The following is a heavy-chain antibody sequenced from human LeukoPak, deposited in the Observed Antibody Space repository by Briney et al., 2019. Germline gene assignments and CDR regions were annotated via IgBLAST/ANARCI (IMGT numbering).Heavy chain of an antibody. J-gene: IGHJ4*02. CDR3: AKESSGIAVAGTWGY. CDR2: ISGSGGST. V-gene: IGHV3-23*01. Sequence: GSLRLSFSASGFTLSRYALSWVRQAPGEGLEWVSAISGSGGSTYYADSVKGRFTISRDNSKNTLYLQMNSLRAEDTAVYYCAKESSGIAVAGTWGYWGQGTLVTVSS. CDR1: GFTLSRYA. D-gene: IGHD6-19*01.